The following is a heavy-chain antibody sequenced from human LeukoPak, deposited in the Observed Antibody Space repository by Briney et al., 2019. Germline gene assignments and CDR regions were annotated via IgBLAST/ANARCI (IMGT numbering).Heavy chain of an antibody. Sequence: GGSLRLSCAASGFSVSSNYMSWVRQAPGKGLEWVSVIYSGGSTYYADSVKGRFTISRDNSKNTLYLQMNSLRAEDTAVYYCARGLSGEDYFDYWGQGTLVTVSS. D-gene: IGHD1-26*01. V-gene: IGHV3-66*02. CDR1: GFSVSSNY. J-gene: IGHJ4*02. CDR3: ARGLSGEDYFDY. CDR2: IYSGGST.